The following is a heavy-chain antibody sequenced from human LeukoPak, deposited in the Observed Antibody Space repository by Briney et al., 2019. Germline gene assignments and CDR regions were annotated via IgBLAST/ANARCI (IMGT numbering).Heavy chain of an antibody. D-gene: IGHD4-17*01. CDR3: ARLHPYGDYYFDY. CDR1: GGSFSGYY. J-gene: IGHJ4*02. Sequence: SETLSLTCAVYGGSFSGYYWSWLRQPPGKGLEWIGEINHSGSTNYNPSLKSRVTISVDTSKNQFSLTLSSVTAADTAVYYCARLHPYGDYYFDYWGQGTLVTVYS. V-gene: IGHV4-34*01. CDR2: INHSGST.